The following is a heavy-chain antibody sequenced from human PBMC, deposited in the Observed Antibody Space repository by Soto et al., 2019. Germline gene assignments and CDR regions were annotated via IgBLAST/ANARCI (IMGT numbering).Heavy chain of an antibody. CDR3: AKADGEQWLIPHLDN. D-gene: IGHD6-19*01. CDR1: GFNCKKFA. J-gene: IGHJ4*02. V-gene: IGHV3-23*01. CDR2: ISCCGGST. Sequence: EVQLLESGGGVVQPGGSLRLSCEASGFNCKKFAMGWVSQAPGEGLEWVSGISCCGGSTSYADSVKGRFTLARDDSKNTMSLHLNSLRFEDTARYFCAKADGEQWLIPHLDNWGQGTLVTVS.